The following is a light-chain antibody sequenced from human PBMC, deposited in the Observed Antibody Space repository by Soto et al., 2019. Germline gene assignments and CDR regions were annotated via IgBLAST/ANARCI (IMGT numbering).Light chain of an antibody. CDR2: EGI. V-gene: IGLV2-14*02. Sequence: HSVLTQPASVSGSPGQSITISCTGTSSTVGGFNVVSWYQQHPGKAPKVIIYEGIKRPSGVSNRFSGSNSGSTASLTISGLQAEDEADYYCSSYTSSSTLVFGTGTKVTVL. CDR3: SSYTSSSTLV. J-gene: IGLJ1*01. CDR1: SSTVGGFNV.